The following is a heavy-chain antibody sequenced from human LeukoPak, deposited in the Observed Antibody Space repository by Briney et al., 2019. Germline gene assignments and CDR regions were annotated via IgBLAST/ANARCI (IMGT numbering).Heavy chain of an antibody. D-gene: IGHD6-19*01. CDR2: IYSSGST. CDR3: ARVPVAGTFPIGYMDV. V-gene: IGHV3-53*01. Sequence: GGSLRLSCAASGFTVSSNYMSWVRQAPGKGLGWVSVIYSSGSTYYADSVKGRFTLSRDNSKNTLYLQMNSLRAEDTAVYYCARVPVAGTFPIGYMDVWGKGTTVTVSS. J-gene: IGHJ6*03. CDR1: GFTVSSNY.